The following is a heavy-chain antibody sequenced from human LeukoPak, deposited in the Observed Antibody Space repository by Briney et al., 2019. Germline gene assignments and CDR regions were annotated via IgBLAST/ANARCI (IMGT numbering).Heavy chain of an antibody. CDR2: IRSKADNYAT. Sequence: GGSLRLSCAASGFTFSGSPILWVRQASGKGLEWVGRIRSKADNYATAYAASVQGRCTISRDDSKSTAYLQLNSLKTEDTAVYYCTPSNYWGQGALVTVSS. V-gene: IGHV3-73*01. CDR3: TPSNY. CDR1: GFTFSGSP. J-gene: IGHJ4*02.